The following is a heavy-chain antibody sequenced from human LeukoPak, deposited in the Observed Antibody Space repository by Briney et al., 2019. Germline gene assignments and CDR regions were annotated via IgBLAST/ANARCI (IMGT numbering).Heavy chain of an antibody. Sequence: ASVKVTCKSSGYTFTNYGVSRVRQPPAQGLEWMGWITVDNGNTNYAQNFQGRVIMTTDTSTSTVYMELGSLRSDGTAVYYCARGAGYDYVWKSYRYYDFWGQGTLVTVSS. V-gene: IGHV1-18*01. J-gene: IGHJ4*02. D-gene: IGHD3-16*02. CDR2: ITVDNGNT. CDR3: ARGAGYDYVWKSYRYYDF. CDR1: GYTFTNYG.